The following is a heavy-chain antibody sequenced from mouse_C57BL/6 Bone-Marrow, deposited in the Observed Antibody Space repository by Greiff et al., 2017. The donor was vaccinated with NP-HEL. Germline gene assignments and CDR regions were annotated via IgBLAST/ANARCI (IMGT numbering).Heavy chain of an antibody. CDR1: GYTFTSYW. CDR3: MGDGYLAWFAY. Sequence: EVKLVESGTVLARPGASVKMSCKTSGYTFTSYWMHWVKQRPGQGLEWIGAIYPGNSDTSYNQKFKGTAKLTAVTSASTAYMELSSLTNEDSAVYYCMGDGYLAWFAYWGQGTLVTVSA. CDR2: IYPGNSDT. V-gene: IGHV1-5*01. D-gene: IGHD2-3*01. J-gene: IGHJ3*01.